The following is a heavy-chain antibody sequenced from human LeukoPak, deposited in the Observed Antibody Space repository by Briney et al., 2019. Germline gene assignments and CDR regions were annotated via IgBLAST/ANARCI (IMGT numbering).Heavy chain of an antibody. CDR2: IYYSGST. CDR3: ARAALPGVSGWFDP. Sequence: TSETLSLTCTVSSGSTSSYYWSWIRQPPGKGLEWIGYIYYSGSTNYNPSLKSRVTISVDTSKNQFPLKLSSVTAADTAVYYCARAALPGVSGWFDPWGQGTLVTVSS. D-gene: IGHD6-19*01. CDR1: SGSTSSYY. J-gene: IGHJ5*02. V-gene: IGHV4-59*08.